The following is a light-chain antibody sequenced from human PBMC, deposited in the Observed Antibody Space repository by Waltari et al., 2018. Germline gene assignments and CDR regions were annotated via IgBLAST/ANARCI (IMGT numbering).Light chain of an antibody. CDR3: AAWDDSLKGWV. V-gene: IGLV1-44*01. CDR2: TTN. CDR1: SSNIGTTP. Sequence: QSVLTQPPSASGTPGQRVTISCSGGSSNIGTTPVNWYQQLPGTAPKLLIYTTNPRPSGVPDRFSGSKSGTSASLAISGLQVEDEADYYCAAWDDSLKGWVFGGGTKVTVL. J-gene: IGLJ3*02.